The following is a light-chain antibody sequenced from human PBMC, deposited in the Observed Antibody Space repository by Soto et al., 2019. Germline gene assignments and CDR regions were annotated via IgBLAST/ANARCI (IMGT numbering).Light chain of an antibody. V-gene: IGKV1-8*01. CDR3: QQYYSYLT. CDR2: AAS. J-gene: IGKJ4*01. CDR1: QGISSY. Sequence: AIRMTQSPSSLSASTGDRVTITCRSSQGISSYLAWYQQKPGKAPKLLIYAASTLQSGVPSRFSGSGSGTDFTLTISCLQSEDFATYYCQQYYSYLTFGGGPKVDIK.